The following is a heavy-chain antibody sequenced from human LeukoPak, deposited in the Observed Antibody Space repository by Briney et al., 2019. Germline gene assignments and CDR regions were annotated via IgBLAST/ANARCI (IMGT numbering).Heavy chain of an antibody. CDR3: ARGLLAAAGRAYYYYMDV. D-gene: IGHD6-13*01. J-gene: IGHJ6*03. CDR1: GGSISSGTYY. CDR2: IYHSGST. V-gene: IGHV4-39*07. Sequence: PSETLSLTCTVSGGSISSGTYYWGWIRQSPGKGLEWIGSIYHSGSTNYNPSLKSRVTISVDTSKNQFSLKLSSVTAADTAVYYCARGLLAAAGRAYYYYMDVWGKGTTVTVSS.